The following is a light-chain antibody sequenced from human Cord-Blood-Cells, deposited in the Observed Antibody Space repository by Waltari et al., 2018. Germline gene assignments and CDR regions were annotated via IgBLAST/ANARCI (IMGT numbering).Light chain of an antibody. V-gene: IGLV2-23*02. CDR1: SSDVGSYNL. CDR2: EVS. Sequence: QSALTQPASVSGSPGQSITISCTGTSSDVGSYNLVSWYQQHPGKAPKLRIYEVSKRPSGVSNRFSGSKSGNTASLTIYGLKAEDEADYYCCSYAGSSTLVFGGGTKLTVL. J-gene: IGLJ3*02. CDR3: CSYAGSSTLV.